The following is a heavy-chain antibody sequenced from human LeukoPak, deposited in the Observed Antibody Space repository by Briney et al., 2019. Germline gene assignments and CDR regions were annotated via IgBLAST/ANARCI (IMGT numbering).Heavy chain of an antibody. D-gene: IGHD2-2*01. Sequence: GGPLRLSCAASGFTFDDHAMHCVRQSPGKGLEWVSLISGDGGSTYYADSVKGRFTISRDNSKKSLYLQMNSLRTEDTALYYCAKDFSSTIDYWGQGTLVTVSS. J-gene: IGHJ4*02. CDR2: ISGDGGST. CDR3: AKDFSSTIDY. CDR1: GFTFDDHA. V-gene: IGHV3-43*02.